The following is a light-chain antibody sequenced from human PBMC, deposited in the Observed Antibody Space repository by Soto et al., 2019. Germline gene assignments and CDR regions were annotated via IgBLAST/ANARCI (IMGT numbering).Light chain of an antibody. V-gene: IGKV3-11*01. CDR3: QHYNSYSEA. CDR2: DAS. CDR1: QSVSSY. Sequence: EIVLTQSPATLSLSPGERATLSCRASQSVSSYLAWYQQKPGQAPRLLIYDASNRATGVPARFSGSGYGTDFTLTISSLEPEDFALYYCQHYNSYSEAFGQGTKVDI. J-gene: IGKJ1*01.